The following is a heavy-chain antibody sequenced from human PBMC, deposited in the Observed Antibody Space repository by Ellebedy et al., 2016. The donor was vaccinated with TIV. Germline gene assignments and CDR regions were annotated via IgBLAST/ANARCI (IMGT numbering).Heavy chain of an antibody. Sequence: PGGSLRLSCEVSGFTFSNAWMHWVRQAPGKGLEWVGRIKKKTEGGTTDYATPVKGRFTISRDDSQNTLYLQMIGLQTEDTAVYYCTTGSTWFGELWGQGTLVIVSS. D-gene: IGHD3-10*01. CDR2: IKKKTEGGTT. J-gene: IGHJ4*02. V-gene: IGHV3-15*01. CDR3: TTGSTWFGEL. CDR1: GFTFSNAW.